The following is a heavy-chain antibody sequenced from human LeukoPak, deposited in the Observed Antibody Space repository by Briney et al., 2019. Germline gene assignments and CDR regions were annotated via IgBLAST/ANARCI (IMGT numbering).Heavy chain of an antibody. CDR1: GYTLTELS. V-gene: IGHV1-24*01. D-gene: IGHD3-3*01. CDR3: ATRSYDFWSGYHHNYAFDI. J-gene: IGHJ3*02. CDR2: FDPEDGET. Sequence: ASVTVSCKVSGYTLTELSMHWVRQAPGKGLEWMGGFDPEDGETIYAQKFQGRVTMTEDTSTDTAYMELSSLRSEDTAVYYCATRSYDFWSGYHHNYAFDIWGQGTMVTVSS.